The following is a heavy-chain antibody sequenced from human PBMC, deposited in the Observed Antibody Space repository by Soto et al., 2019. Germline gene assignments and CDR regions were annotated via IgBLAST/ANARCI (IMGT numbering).Heavy chain of an antibody. V-gene: IGHV2-5*02. CDR2: IYWDDDK. J-gene: IGHJ5*02. Sequence: QITLKQSGPTLVRPTQTLTLTCTFSGSSFSTSGVGEGWIRQPPGNALECPALIYWDDDKRYSPSLKSRLTITKDTSKNQVVLTMTNMDPVDTATYYCAHAYCSGGSCYSEVYWFDPWGQGTLVTVSS. D-gene: IGHD2-15*01. CDR1: GSSFSTSGVG. CDR3: AHAYCSGGSCYSEVYWFDP.